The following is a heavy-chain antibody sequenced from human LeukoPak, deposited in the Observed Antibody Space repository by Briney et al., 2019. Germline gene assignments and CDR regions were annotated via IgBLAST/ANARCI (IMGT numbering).Heavy chain of an antibody. CDR1: GGTFSSYA. D-gene: IGHD3-22*01. J-gene: IGHJ4*02. V-gene: IGHV1-69*05. CDR3: ARVSYYDSSGDTADY. CDR2: IIPIFGTA. Sequence: PGSSEKVSCKASGGTFSSYAISWVRQAPGQGLEWMGGIIPIFGTANYAQKFQGRVTITTDESTSTAYMELSSLRSEETAVYYCARVSYYDSSGDTADYWGQGTLVTVSS.